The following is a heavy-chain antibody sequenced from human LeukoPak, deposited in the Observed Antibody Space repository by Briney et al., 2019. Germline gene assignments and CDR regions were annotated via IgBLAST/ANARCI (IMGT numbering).Heavy chain of an antibody. D-gene: IGHD6-19*01. V-gene: IGHV4-59*08. CDR3: ARWYSSGWAFDY. CDR1: GGTISSYY. J-gene: IGHJ4*02. Sequence: SETLSLTCTVSGGTISSYYWNWIRQPPGKGLEWIGYIHYSGSTKYNPSLKSRVTISVDTSKNQFSLKLSSVAAADTAVYYCARWYSSGWAFDYWGQGTLVTVSS. CDR2: IHYSGST.